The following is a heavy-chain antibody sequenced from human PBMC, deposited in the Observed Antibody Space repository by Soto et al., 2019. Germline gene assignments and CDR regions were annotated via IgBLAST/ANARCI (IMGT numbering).Heavy chain of an antibody. CDR2: ISSSSSYI. Sequence: PGGSLRLSCAASGFTFSSYSMNWVRQAPGKGLEWVSSISSSSSYIYYADSVKGRFTISRDNAKNSLYLQMNSLRAEDTAVYYCASAAAPTRRARAFDIWGQGTMVTVSS. J-gene: IGHJ3*02. CDR3: ASAAAPTRRARAFDI. V-gene: IGHV3-21*01. D-gene: IGHD6-6*01. CDR1: GFTFSSYS.